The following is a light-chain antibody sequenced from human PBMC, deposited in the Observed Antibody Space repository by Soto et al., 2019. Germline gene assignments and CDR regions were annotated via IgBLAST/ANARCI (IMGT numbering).Light chain of an antibody. Sequence: QSALTQPASVSGSPGQSITISCTGTSSDIGGYNYVSWYQQHPGKAPKLMFYDVSHRPSGVSNRFSGSKSGNTASLTISGLQAEDEADYYCSSYTITSTLVFGGGTKVTVL. J-gene: IGLJ2*01. CDR2: DVS. CDR1: SSDIGGYNY. V-gene: IGLV2-14*03. CDR3: SSYTITSTLV.